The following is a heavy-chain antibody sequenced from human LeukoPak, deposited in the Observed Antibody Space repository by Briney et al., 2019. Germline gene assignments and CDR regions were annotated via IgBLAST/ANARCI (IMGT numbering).Heavy chain of an antibody. CDR2: IIPIFGTA. Sequence: GASVKVSCKASGGTFSSYAISWVRQAPGQGLEWMGGIIPIFGTANYAQKFQGRVTITADESTSTAYMELSSLRSEDTAVYYCARAYGSGSYFYWFDPWGQGTLVTVSS. CDR1: GGTFSSYA. CDR3: ARAYGSGSYFYWFDP. D-gene: IGHD3-10*01. V-gene: IGHV1-69*13. J-gene: IGHJ5*02.